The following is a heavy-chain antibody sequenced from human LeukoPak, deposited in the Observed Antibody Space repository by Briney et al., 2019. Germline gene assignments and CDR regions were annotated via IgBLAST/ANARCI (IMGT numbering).Heavy chain of an antibody. J-gene: IGHJ4*02. V-gene: IGHV3-30*18. D-gene: IGHD6-6*01. Sequence: GGSLRLSCAASGFTFSSYGMHWVRQAPGKGLEWVAVISHDGSNKYYADSEKGRFTISRDNSKNTLYLQMNSLRAEDTAVYYCAKDYYGSSTPLWGQGTLVTVSS. CDR2: ISHDGSNK. CDR3: AKDYYGSSTPL. CDR1: GFTFSSYG.